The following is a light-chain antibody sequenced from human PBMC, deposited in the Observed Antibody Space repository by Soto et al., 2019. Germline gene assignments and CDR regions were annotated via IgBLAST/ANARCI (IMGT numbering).Light chain of an antibody. V-gene: IGKV3-20*01. Sequence: EIVLTQSPGTLSMSPGERATLSCRASQSVTRNYLGWYQQQLGQPPRLLIYGASSRATGIPYRISGSGSGTDFTLNISSREPEDFAVVYWHHYGRSPGTFGQGTKVEIK. CDR3: HHYGRSPGT. J-gene: IGKJ1*01. CDR2: GAS. CDR1: QSVTRNY.